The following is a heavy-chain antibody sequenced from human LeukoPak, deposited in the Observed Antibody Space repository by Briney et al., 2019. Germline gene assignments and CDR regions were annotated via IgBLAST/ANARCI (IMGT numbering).Heavy chain of an antibody. CDR3: ARDPAPQGWFDS. CDR2: INSDGSST. J-gene: IGHJ5*01. V-gene: IGHV3-74*01. CDR1: GFTFGSYW. Sequence: GGSLRLSCAASGFTFGSYWMHWVRQVPGKGLVWVSRINSDGSSTSYADSVKGRFTISRDNAKNTLYLQMNSLRVEDTAVHYCARDPAPQGWFDSWGQGTLVIVSS.